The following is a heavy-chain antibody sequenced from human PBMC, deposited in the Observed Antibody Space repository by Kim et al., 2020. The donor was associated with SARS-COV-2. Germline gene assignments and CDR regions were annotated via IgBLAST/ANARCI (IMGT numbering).Heavy chain of an antibody. Sequence: DPTKDRFTISRDNSESTLYLQMYSLRAEDTAVFYCAKGRKGSGGAIDYFDSWGQGTLVTVSS. CDR3: AKGRKGSGGAIDYFDS. D-gene: IGHD3-10*01. V-gene: IGHV3-23*01. J-gene: IGHJ4*02.